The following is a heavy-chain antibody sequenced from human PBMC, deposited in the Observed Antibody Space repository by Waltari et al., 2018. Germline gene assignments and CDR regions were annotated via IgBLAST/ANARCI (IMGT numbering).Heavy chain of an antibody. CDR3: AGLEDCTGGHCYTANHYAVDV. J-gene: IGHJ6*02. CDR2: INHSGNI. CDR1: GGSFNVYY. V-gene: IGHV4-34*02. Sequence: QIQLQQWGAGLLKPSETLSLTCAVYGGSFNVYYWGWIRQAPGKGMEWIGEINHSGNINYKPSLKRRVAISVDTPKNQFSLKVTSVAAADTAVYYCAGLEDCTGGHCYTANHYAVDVWGRGTTVTVSS. D-gene: IGHD2-15*01.